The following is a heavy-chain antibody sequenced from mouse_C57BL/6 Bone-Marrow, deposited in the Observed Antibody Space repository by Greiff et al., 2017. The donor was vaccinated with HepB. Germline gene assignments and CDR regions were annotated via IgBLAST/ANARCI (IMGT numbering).Heavy chain of an antibody. CDR3: ARPAQADYYAMDY. Sequence: EVNLVESGGGLVQPGESLKLSCESNEYEFPSHDMSWVRKNPEKRLELVAAINSDGGSTYYPDNMERRFIISRDNTKRTLYLQMSSLRSEDTALYYCARPAQADYYAMDYWGQGTSVTVSS. J-gene: IGHJ4*01. CDR1: EYEFPSHD. D-gene: IGHD3-2*02. CDR2: INSDGGST. V-gene: IGHV5-2*01.